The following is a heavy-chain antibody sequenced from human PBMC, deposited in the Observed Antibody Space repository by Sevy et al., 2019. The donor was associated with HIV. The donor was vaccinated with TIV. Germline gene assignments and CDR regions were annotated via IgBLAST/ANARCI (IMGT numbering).Heavy chain of an antibody. Sequence: GGSLRLSCAAAGFNFNNYAMTWVRQAPGKGLEWVSGISFSGSKTYYAESVKGRFSISRDPSKNRLYLQMKNVRVEDIAVYFCAITPFMDFWNDYYSFYFDFWGQGTLVTVSS. V-gene: IGHV3-23*01. CDR2: ISFSGSKT. D-gene: IGHD3-3*01. J-gene: IGHJ4*02. CDR1: GFNFNNYA. CDR3: AITPFMDFWNDYYSFYFDF.